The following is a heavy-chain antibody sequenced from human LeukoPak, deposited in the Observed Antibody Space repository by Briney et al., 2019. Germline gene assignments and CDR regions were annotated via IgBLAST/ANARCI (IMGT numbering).Heavy chain of an antibody. CDR1: GFTFSSYG. CDR3: AREALDWSNNLDY. J-gene: IGHJ4*02. Sequence: GRSLRLSCAASGFTFSSYGMHWVRQAPGKGLEGVAVIWYDGSNKYYADSVKGRFTISRDNSKNTLYLQMNSLRAEGTAVYYCAREALDWSNNLDYWGQGTLVTVSS. D-gene: IGHD3-9*01. V-gene: IGHV3-33*01. CDR2: IWYDGSNK.